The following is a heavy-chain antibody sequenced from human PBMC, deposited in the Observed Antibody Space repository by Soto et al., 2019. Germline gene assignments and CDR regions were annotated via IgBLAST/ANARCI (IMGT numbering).Heavy chain of an antibody. Sequence: QVQLVQSGAEVKKPGASVKVSCKASGYTFTSYDINWVRQATGQGLEWMGWMNPNSGNTGYAQKFQGRVTMTRNNSIRTPYMELTSLRSEDTAGYYCARTLYGDNVDYWGQVTMATVSS. CDR2: MNPNSGNT. CDR1: GYTFTSYD. CDR3: ARTLYGDNVDY. D-gene: IGHD4-17*01. V-gene: IGHV1-8*01. J-gene: IGHJ4*02.